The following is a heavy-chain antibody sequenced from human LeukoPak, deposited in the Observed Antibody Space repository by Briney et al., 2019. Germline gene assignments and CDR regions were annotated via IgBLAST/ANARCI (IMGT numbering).Heavy chain of an antibody. CDR1: GFTFSSYA. CDR2: ISYDGSNK. D-gene: IGHD3-10*01. J-gene: IGHJ4*02. Sequence: PGGSLRLSRAASGFTFSSYAMHWVRQAPGKGLEWVAVISYDGSNKYYADSVKGRFTISRDNSKNTLYLQMNSLRAEDTAVYYCARGPLLLWFGELLSPFDYWGQGTLVTVSS. CDR3: ARGPLLLWFGELLSPFDY. V-gene: IGHV3-30*04.